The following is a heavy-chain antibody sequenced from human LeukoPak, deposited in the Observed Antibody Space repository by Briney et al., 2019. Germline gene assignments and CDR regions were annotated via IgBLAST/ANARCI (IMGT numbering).Heavy chain of an antibody. CDR3: GRSHNGFS. CDR1: GFTISSNS. Sequence: GGSLRLSCAASGFTISSNSMVWVRQAPGKGLEWVSSITPSSNTYYADSVKGRFTISRDNAGNSLSLQMNSLRAEDTAVYLCGRSHNGFSWGQGTLVTVSA. V-gene: IGHV3-21*01. D-gene: IGHD1-1*01. CDR2: ITPSSNT. J-gene: IGHJ4*02.